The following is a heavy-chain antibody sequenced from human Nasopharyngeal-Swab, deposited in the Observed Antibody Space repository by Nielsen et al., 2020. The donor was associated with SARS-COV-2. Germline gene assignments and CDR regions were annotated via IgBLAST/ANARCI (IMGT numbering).Heavy chain of an antibody. CDR3: AKQPWVVTPDFQH. CDR1: GFTFSSYG. Sequence: GESLKISCAASGFTFSSYGMHWVRQAPGKGLEWVAVIWYDGSNKYYADSVKGRFTISRDNSKNTLYLQMNSLRAEDTAVYYCAKQPWVVTPDFQHWGQGTLVTVSS. J-gene: IGHJ1*01. CDR2: IWYDGSNK. D-gene: IGHD4-23*01. V-gene: IGHV3-33*06.